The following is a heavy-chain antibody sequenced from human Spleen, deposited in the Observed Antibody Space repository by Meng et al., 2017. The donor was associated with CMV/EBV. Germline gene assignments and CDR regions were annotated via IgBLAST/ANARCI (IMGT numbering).Heavy chain of an antibody. CDR3: ARGILRGAPHYFDY. J-gene: IGHJ4*02. CDR2: IIPIFGTA. V-gene: IGHV1-69*05. D-gene: IGHD2/OR15-2a*01. Sequence: SVKVSCKASGGTFSSYAISWVRQAPGQGLEWMGGIIPIFGTANYAQKFQGRVTITTDESTSTAYMELSSLRSEDTAVYYCARGILRGAPHYFDYWGQGTLVTVSS. CDR1: GGTFSSYA.